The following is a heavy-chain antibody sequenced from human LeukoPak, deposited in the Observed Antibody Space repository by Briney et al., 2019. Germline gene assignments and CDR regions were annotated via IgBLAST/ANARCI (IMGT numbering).Heavy chain of an antibody. CDR3: ARDGRQLERGWFDP. D-gene: IGHD1-1*01. Sequence: PSETLSLTCTVSGGSISSYYWSWIRQRPGKGLEGIGYIYYSGSTNYNPSLKSRVTISVDTSKNQFSLKLSSVTAADTAVYYCARDGRQLERGWFDPWGQGTLVTVSS. J-gene: IGHJ5*02. V-gene: IGHV4-59*01. CDR1: GGSISSYY. CDR2: IYYSGST.